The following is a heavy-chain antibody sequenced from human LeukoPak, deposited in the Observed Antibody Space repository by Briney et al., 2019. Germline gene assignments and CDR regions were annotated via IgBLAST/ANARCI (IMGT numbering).Heavy chain of an antibody. D-gene: IGHD3-10*01. CDR2: IGGSGGST. V-gene: IGHV3-23*01. J-gene: IGHJ4*02. CDR3: AKDRFYYGSGTYYTPTFDY. CDR1: GFTFTSYA. Sequence: GGSLRLSCAASGFTFTSYAMSWVRQAPGTGLEWVSSIGGSGGSTYYSDSVRGRFTISRDNSKNTLYLQMNSLRAEDTAVYYCAKDRFYYGSGTYYTPTFDYWGQGTLVTVSS.